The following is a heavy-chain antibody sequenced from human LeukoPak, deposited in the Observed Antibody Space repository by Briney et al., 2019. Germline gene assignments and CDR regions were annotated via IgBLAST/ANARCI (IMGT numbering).Heavy chain of an antibody. D-gene: IGHD5-24*01. Sequence: GESLRISCKGSGYSFTSYWISWVRQMPGKGLEWMGRIDPSDSYTNYSPSFQGHVTISADKSISTAYLQWSSLKASDTAMYYCASSATWLPGTYYFDYWGQGTLVTVSS. J-gene: IGHJ4*02. CDR1: GYSFTSYW. CDR3: ASSATWLPGTYYFDY. V-gene: IGHV5-10-1*01. CDR2: IDPSDSYT.